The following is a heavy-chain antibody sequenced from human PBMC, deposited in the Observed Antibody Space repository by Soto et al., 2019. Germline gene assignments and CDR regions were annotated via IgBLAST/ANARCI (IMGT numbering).Heavy chain of an antibody. V-gene: IGHV3-74*01. CDR3: TTVATNSYNWLDP. CDR1: GFTFNTYW. J-gene: IGHJ5*02. D-gene: IGHD5-12*01. Sequence: EVQLVESGGTLVQPGGSLRLSCAASGFTFNTYWMHWVRQAPGKGLVWVSRINSDGTKTTYADSVKGRFTISRDNAKNTVYMQMNSLRAEDTAVYYCTTVATNSYNWLDPWGQGTLVTGSS. CDR2: INSDGTKT.